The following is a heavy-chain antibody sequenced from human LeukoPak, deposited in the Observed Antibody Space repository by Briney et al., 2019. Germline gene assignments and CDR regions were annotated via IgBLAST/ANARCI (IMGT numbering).Heavy chain of an antibody. CDR1: GGTFSSYA. Sequence: ASVKVSCKASGGTFSSYAISWVRQAPGQGLEWMGGIIPIFGTANYAQKFQGRVTITADESTSTAYMELSSLRSEDTAVYYCAKGRYFGCLFPFDYWGQGTLVTVSS. CDR2: IIPIFGTA. V-gene: IGHV1-69*13. CDR3: AKGRYFGCLFPFDY. J-gene: IGHJ4*02. D-gene: IGHD3-9*01.